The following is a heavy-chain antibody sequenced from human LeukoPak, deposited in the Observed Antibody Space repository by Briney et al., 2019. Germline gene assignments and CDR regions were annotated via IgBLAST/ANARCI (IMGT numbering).Heavy chain of an antibody. CDR1: GFIFSSYS. Sequence: GGSLRLSCAASGFIFSSYSMNWVRQAPGKGLEWVSSISSSSTYIYYADSVKGRFAISRDNAKNSLYLQMNSLRAEDTAVYYCAELGITMIGGVWGKGTTVTISS. CDR3: AELGITMIGGV. V-gene: IGHV3-21*01. D-gene: IGHD3-10*02. CDR2: ISSSSTYI. J-gene: IGHJ6*04.